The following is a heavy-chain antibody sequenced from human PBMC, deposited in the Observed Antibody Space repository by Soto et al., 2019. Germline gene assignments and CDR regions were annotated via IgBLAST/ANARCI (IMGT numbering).Heavy chain of an antibody. CDR1: GFTFTSYA. D-gene: IGHD2-2*01. J-gene: IGHJ5*02. CDR3: EKGGYCTSISCPRWFDP. CDR2: ISATGGST. V-gene: IGHV3-23*01. Sequence: LGGSLRLSCAASGFTFTSYAMSWVRQAPGKGLEWVSGISATGGSTYYADSVKGRFTISRDNSRNTLYLQMNSLRAEDTALYYCEKGGYCTSISCPRWFDPWGQGTLVTVSS.